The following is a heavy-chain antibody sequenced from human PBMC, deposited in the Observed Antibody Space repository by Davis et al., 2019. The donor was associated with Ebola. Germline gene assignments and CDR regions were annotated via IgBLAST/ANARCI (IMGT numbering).Heavy chain of an antibody. D-gene: IGHD2-15*01. V-gene: IGHV1-46*01. Sequence: ASVKVSCKASGGTFSSYAISWVRQAPGQGLEWMGIINPSGGSTSYAQKFQGRVTMTRDTSTSTVYMELSSLRSEDTAVYYCARDVFGVVVAAKGWGHFDYWGQGTLVTVSS. CDR2: INPSGGST. J-gene: IGHJ4*02. CDR1: GGTFSSYA. CDR3: ARDVFGVVVAAKGWGHFDY.